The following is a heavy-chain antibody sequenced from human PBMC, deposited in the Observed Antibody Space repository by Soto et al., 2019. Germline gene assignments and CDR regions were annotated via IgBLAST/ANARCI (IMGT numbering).Heavy chain of an antibody. CDR2: INAGNGNT. J-gene: IGHJ5*02. CDR1: GYTFTAYN. Sequence: ASVKVSCKASGYTFTAYNIHWLRQAPGQGLEWMGWINAGNGNTRSSRKFQGRVIITRDTSATTAYLEVDSLRSEDTAIYYCARVAPSGGSVPRFDPWGQGTLVTVSS. V-gene: IGHV1-3*01. D-gene: IGHD3-10*01. CDR3: ARVAPSGGSVPRFDP.